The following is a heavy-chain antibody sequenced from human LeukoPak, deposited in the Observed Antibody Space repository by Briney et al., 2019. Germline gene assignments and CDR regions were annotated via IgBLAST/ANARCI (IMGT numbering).Heavy chain of an antibody. D-gene: IGHD1-26*01. J-gene: IGHJ4*02. CDR3: ARDVKVGATTGSDY. CDR2: INPSGGST. V-gene: IGHV1-46*01. Sequence: ASVKVSCKASGYSFTSYYIHWVRQAPGQGLEWMGIINPSGGSTNYAQKFQGRVTMTRDTSTSTVYMEVSSLRSEDTAVYYCARDVKVGATTGSDYWGQGTLVTVSS. CDR1: GYSFTSYY.